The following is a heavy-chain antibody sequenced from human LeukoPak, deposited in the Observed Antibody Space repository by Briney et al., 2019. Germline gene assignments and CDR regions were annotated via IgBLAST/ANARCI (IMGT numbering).Heavy chain of an antibody. D-gene: IGHD3-9*01. CDR2: ISGYNGNT. J-gene: IGHJ4*02. CDR3: ARVASYDLLTGYFLEY. CDR1: SYSFSDYG. V-gene: IGHV1-18*01. Sequence: SVKVSCKDSSYSFSDYGFTWVRQAPGKGLEYMGWISGYNGNTNYAEKLHDRVTLTADASTTTVYMELRSLTSDDTAVYYCARVASYDLLTGYFLEYWGQGTLVTVSS.